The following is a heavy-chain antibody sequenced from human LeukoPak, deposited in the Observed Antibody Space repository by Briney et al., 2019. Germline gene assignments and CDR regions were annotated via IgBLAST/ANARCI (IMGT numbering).Heavy chain of an antibody. CDR1: GFTFSSYA. V-gene: IGHV3-30-3*01. CDR3: ARDRSGLYGMDV. D-gene: IGHD6-25*01. CDR2: ISYDGSNK. Sequence: GGSLRLSCAASGFTFSSYAMHWVRQAPGKGLEWVAVISYDGSNKYYADSVKGRFTISRDNSKNTPYLQMNSLRAEDTAVYYCARDRSGLYGMDVWGQGTTVTVSS. J-gene: IGHJ6*02.